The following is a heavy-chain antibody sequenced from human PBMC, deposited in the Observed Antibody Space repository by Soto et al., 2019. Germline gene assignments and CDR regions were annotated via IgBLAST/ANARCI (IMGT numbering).Heavy chain of an antibody. CDR2: IWYDGSNK. CDR1: GFTFSSYG. Sequence: QVQLVESGGGVVQPGRSLRLSCAASGFTFSSYGMHWVRQAPGKGLEWVAAIWYDGSNKYYADSVKGRFTISRDNSKNTLYLQMNSLRAEDTAVYYCARDVAARRVDYWGQGTLVTVSS. J-gene: IGHJ4*02. CDR3: ARDVAARRVDY. V-gene: IGHV3-33*01. D-gene: IGHD6-6*01.